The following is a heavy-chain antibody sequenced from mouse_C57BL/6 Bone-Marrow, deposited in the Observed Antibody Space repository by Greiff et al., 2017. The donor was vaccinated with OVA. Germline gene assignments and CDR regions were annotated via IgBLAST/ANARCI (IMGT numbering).Heavy chain of an antibody. CDR1: GYTFTSYW. V-gene: IGHV1-53*01. J-gene: IGHJ3*01. D-gene: IGHD1-1*01. CDR2: INPSNGGT. Sequence: QVHVKQSGTELVKPGASVKLSCKASGYTFTSYWMHWVKQRPGQGLEWIGNINPSNGGTNYNEKFKSKATLTVDKSSSTAYMQLSSLTSEDSAVYYCARIGSSYGFAYWGQGTLVTVSA. CDR3: ARIGSSYGFAY.